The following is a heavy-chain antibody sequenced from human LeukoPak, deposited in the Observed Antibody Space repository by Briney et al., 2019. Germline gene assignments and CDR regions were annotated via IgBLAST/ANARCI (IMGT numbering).Heavy chain of an antibody. J-gene: IGHJ4*02. Sequence: SETLSLTCAVYGGSFSGYYWIWVRQPPGKGLEWIGEINHSGSTSYNPSLTSRGTISVDTSKTQFSLKLSSVTAADTAVYYCARADRRYCSDGSCPLDCWGQGTLVTVSS. V-gene: IGHV4-34*01. D-gene: IGHD2-15*01. CDR1: GGSFSGYY. CDR3: ARADRRYCSDGSCPLDC. CDR2: INHSGST.